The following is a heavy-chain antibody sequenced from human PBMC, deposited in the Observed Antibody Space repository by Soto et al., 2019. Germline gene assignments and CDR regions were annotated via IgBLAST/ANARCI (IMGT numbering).Heavy chain of an antibody. D-gene: IGHD2-15*01. CDR3: ARDNLGNIDY. Sequence: LRISFAASRFSFNIYGMHWVRQAPGKGLEWVAVIWYDGSNKYYADSVKGRFTISRDNSKNTLYLQMNSLRAEDTAVYYCARDNLGNIDYWSQGTLVTGSS. CDR2: IWYDGSNK. CDR1: RFSFNIYG. J-gene: IGHJ4*02. V-gene: IGHV3-33*01.